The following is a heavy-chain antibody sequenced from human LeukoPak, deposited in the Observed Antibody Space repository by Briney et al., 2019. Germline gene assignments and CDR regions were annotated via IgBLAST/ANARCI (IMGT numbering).Heavy chain of an antibody. J-gene: IGHJ4*02. V-gene: IGHV1-2*02. Sequence: ASVKVSCKAPGYTFTGYYMHWVRQAPGQGLEWMGWINTHSGGANYAQKFQGRVTMTRDTSISTAYMELSRLRSDDTAVYYCARVGRGYSYGYFDYWGQGTLVTVSS. CDR1: GYTFTGYY. CDR2: INTHSGGA. CDR3: ARVGRGYSYGYFDY. D-gene: IGHD5-18*01.